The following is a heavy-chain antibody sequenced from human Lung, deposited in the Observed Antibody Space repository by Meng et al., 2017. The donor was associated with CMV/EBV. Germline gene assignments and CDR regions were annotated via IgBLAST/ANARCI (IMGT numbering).Heavy chain of an antibody. V-gene: IGHV4-38-2*02. CDR1: DYSISSGCY. D-gene: IGHD3-3*01. Sequence: SETLSLXCTVSDYSISSGCYWGCVRQHPGKSLECSGSIHHTGSSYYNPSLKSRVTLPVDTSKNQFSLRVTSVTAADTAVDYCARGIFGVVDYWGQGTLVTVSS. J-gene: IGHJ4*02. CDR2: IHHTGSS. CDR3: ARGIFGVVDY.